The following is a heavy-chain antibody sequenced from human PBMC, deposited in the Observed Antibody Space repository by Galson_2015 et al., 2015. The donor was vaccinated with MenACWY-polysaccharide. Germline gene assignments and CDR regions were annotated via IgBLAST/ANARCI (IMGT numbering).Heavy chain of an antibody. J-gene: IGHJ4*02. CDR3: ARAEWARRPPDY. V-gene: IGHV3-30-3*01. D-gene: IGHD1-14*01. CDR1: EFTFSKFA. Sequence: SLRLSCAASEFTFSKFAIHWVRQAPGKGLEWVSVISDDGSSKYYADSVKGRFTVSRDNYRNTLFLEMNNLRPEDTAVYFCARAEWARRPPDYWGPGSLFPV. CDR2: ISDDGSSK.